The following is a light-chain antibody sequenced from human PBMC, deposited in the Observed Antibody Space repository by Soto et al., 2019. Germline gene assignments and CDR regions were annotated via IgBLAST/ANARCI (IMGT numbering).Light chain of an antibody. V-gene: IGLV2-14*01. CDR1: SSDIGTYDH. Sequence: QSALTQPASVSGSPGQSITTSCSGTSSDIGTYDHVAWFQQFPGKTPKLVIYSVSDRPSGVSYRFSGSKSGNTASLTISGLQADDEADYYCISYTDSRSYVFGTGTRSPS. CDR2: SVS. J-gene: IGLJ1*01. CDR3: ISYTDSRSYV.